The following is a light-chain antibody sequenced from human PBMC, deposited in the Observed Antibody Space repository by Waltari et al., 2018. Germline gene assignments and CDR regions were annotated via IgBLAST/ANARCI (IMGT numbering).Light chain of an antibody. J-gene: IGLJ2*01. CDR2: GNS. V-gene: IGLV1-40*01. Sequence: QSVLTQPPSVSGAPGQRVTISCTGSSSNIGAGYDGPWYQQLPGTAPKLLIYGNSNRPSGVPDRFSGSKSGTSASLTITGLQAEDEADYYCQSYDSSLSVVVFGGGTKLTVL. CDR3: QSYDSSLSVVV. CDR1: SSNIGAGYD.